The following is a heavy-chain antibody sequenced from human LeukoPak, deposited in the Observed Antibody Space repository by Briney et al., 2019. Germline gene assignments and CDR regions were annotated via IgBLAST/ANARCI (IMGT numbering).Heavy chain of an antibody. CDR3: ARVVPDYHWYFDL. J-gene: IGHJ2*01. CDR2: ISYDGSNK. D-gene: IGHD2-2*01. Sequence: GGSLRLSCAASGFTFSSYGMHWVRQAPGKGLEWVAVISYDGSNKYYADSVKGRFTISRDNSKNTLYLQMNSLRAEDTAIYYCARVVPDYHWYFDLWGRGTLVTVSS. V-gene: IGHV3-30*03. CDR1: GFTFSSYG.